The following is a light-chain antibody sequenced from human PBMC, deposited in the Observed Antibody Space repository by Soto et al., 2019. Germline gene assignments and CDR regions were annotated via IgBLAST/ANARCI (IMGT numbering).Light chain of an antibody. CDR2: DAS. CDR1: QSISNW. J-gene: IGKJ1*01. V-gene: IGKV1-5*01. Sequence: DIQMTQSPSTLSASVGDRVTITCRASQSISNWLAWYQQKPGKAPKVLIFDASSLESGVPSRFSGSGSGTEFTLSISSLQPDDFATYYCQQYNSYLWTFGRGTKV. CDR3: QQYNSYLWT.